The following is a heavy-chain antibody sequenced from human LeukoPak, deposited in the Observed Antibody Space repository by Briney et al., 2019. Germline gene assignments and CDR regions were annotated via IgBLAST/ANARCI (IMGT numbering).Heavy chain of an antibody. Sequence: SVKVSCKASGGTFSSYAISWVRQARGQRLEWIGWIVVGSGNTNYAQKFQERVTITRDMSTSTAYMELSSLRSEDTAVYYCAAAPVENSNWFDPWGQGTLVTVSS. CDR1: GGTFSSYA. CDR3: AAAPVENSNWFDP. V-gene: IGHV1-58*02. J-gene: IGHJ5*02. CDR2: IVVGSGNT. D-gene: IGHD1-7*01.